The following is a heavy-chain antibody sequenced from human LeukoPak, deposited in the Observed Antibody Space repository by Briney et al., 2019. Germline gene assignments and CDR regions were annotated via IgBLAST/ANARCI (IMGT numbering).Heavy chain of an antibody. V-gene: IGHV4-39*07. Sequence: SETLSLTCTVSGGSISSSSYYWGWIRQPPGKGLEWIGSIYYSGNTNYNPSLKSRVTISVDTSKNQFSLKLSSVTAADTAVYYCARRDSSGYLIDYWGQGTLVTVSS. CDR1: GGSISSSSYY. CDR2: IYYSGNT. CDR3: ARRDSSGYLIDY. J-gene: IGHJ4*02. D-gene: IGHD3-22*01.